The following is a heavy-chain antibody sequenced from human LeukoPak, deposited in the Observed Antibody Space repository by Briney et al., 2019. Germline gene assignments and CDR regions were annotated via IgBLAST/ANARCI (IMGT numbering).Heavy chain of an antibody. CDR3: ARDFYREFDY. Sequence: SETLSLTCTVSGGSISSYYWSWIRQPAGKGLEWIGRIYTSGSTNYNPSLKRRVTMSVDTSKNQFSLKLSTVTDADTAVYYCARDFYREFDYWGQGTLVTVSS. D-gene: IGHD2/OR15-2a*01. CDR1: GGSISSYY. V-gene: IGHV4-4*07. CDR2: IYTSGST. J-gene: IGHJ4*02.